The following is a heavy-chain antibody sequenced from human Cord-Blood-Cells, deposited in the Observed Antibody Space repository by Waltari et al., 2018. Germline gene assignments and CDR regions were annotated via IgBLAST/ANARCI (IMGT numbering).Heavy chain of an antibody. J-gene: IGHJ4*02. V-gene: IGHV3-23*01. CDR1: GFTFSSYA. D-gene: IGHD3-3*01. CDR3: AKSHRRITIFGVVTDDFDY. Sequence: EVQLLESGGGLVQPGGSLRLSCAASGFTFSSYAMSWVRQAPGKGLEWVSAISGSGGSTYYADSVKGRFTISRDNSKNTLYLQRNSLRAEDTAVYYCAKSHRRITIFGVVTDDFDYWGQGTLVTVSS. CDR2: ISGSGGST.